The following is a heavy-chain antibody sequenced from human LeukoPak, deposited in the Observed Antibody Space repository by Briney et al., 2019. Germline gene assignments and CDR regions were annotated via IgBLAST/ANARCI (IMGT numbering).Heavy chain of an antibody. CDR1: GGSFSGYY. CDR2: INHSGST. Sequence: PSETLSLTCAVYGGSFSGYYWSWIRQPPGKGLEWIGEINHSGSTNYNPSLKSRVTISVDTSKNQFSLKLSSVTAADTAVYYYARGRRYYFDYWGQGTLVTVSS. J-gene: IGHJ4*02. V-gene: IGHV4-34*01. D-gene: IGHD1-14*01. CDR3: ARGRRYYFDY.